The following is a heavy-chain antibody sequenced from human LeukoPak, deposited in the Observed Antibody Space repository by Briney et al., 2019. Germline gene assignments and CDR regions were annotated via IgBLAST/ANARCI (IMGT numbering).Heavy chain of an antibody. CDR2: IGGDSGST. Sequence: GGSLRLSCAASGFTFDDYAMHWVRQAPGKGLEWVSLIGGDSGSTYYADSVKGRFTISRDNSKNSLYLQMNSLRTEDTALYYCAKDRHGDYSFDYWGQGTLVIVSS. D-gene: IGHD4-17*01. CDR3: AKDRHGDYSFDY. J-gene: IGHJ4*02. V-gene: IGHV3-43*02. CDR1: GFTFDDYA.